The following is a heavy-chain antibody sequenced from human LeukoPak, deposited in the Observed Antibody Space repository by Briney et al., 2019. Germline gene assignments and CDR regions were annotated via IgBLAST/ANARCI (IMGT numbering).Heavy chain of an antibody. D-gene: IGHD3-10*01. CDR3: ARDLLDVLWLGDDYYYGMDV. Sequence: GGSLRLSCAASGFTFSDYYMSWIRQAPGKGLEWVSYISSSGSTIYYADPVKGRFTISRDNAKNSLYLQMNSLRAEDTAVYYCARDLLDVLWLGDDYYYGMDVWGQGTTVTVSS. CDR1: GFTFSDYY. J-gene: IGHJ6*02. V-gene: IGHV3-11*01. CDR2: ISSSGSTI.